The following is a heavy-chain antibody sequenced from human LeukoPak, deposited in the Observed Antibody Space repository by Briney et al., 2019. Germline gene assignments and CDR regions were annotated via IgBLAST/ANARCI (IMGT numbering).Heavy chain of an antibody. CDR2: IIPIFGTA. CDR3: ARELSSGSYYLGY. CDR1: GGTFSSYA. J-gene: IGHJ4*02. V-gene: IGHV1-69*13. Sequence: ASVKVSCKASGGTFSSYAISWVRQAPGQGLEWMGGIIPIFGTANYAQKFQGRVTITADESTSTAYMELSSLRSEDTAVYYCARELSSGSYYLGYWGQGTLVTVSS. D-gene: IGHD1-26*01.